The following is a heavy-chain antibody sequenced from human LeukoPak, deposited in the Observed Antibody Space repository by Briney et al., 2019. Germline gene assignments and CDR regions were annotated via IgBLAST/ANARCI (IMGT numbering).Heavy chain of an antibody. D-gene: IGHD3-9*01. CDR1: GFTFSDYE. CDR3: AKGARVRYFDWFDY. V-gene: IGHV3-23*01. Sequence: GGSLRLSCAASGFTFSDYEMNWVRQAPGKGLEWVSAISGSGGSTYYADSVKGRFTISRDNSKNTLYLQMNSLRAEDTAVYYCAKGARVRYFDWFDYWGQGTLVTVSS. CDR2: ISGSGGST. J-gene: IGHJ4*02.